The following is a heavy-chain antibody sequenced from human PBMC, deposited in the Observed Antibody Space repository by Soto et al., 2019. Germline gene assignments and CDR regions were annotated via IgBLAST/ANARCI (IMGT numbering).Heavy chain of an antibody. V-gene: IGHV1-46*01. CDR1: GYIFTNYH. CDR3: ARDSGIVVDGGSCRDY. D-gene: IGHD6-19*01. CDR2: INPSGGTT. J-gene: IGHJ4*02. Sequence: QVQLVQLGPEVEKPGASVTVSCKASGYIFTNYHIHWVRQAPGQGLEWMGVINPSGGTTTYAQKFQDRVTMTSDTSTSTVYLQLSSLRSDDTAVYYCARDSGIVVDGGSCRDYWGQGIQVTITS.